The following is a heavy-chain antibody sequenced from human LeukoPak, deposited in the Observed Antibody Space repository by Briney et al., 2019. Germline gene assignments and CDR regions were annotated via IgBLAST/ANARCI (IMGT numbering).Heavy chain of an antibody. CDR2: IYYSGST. Sequence: PSETLSLTCTVSGGSISSSSYYWGWIRQPPGKGLEWIGSIYYSGSTYYNPSLKSRVTISVDTPKNQFSLKLSSVTAADTAVYYCARLGVGPAVTTVTLAFDIWGQGTMVTVSS. J-gene: IGHJ3*02. V-gene: IGHV4-39*01. D-gene: IGHD4-17*01. CDR3: ARLGVGPAVTTVTLAFDI. CDR1: GGSISSSSYY.